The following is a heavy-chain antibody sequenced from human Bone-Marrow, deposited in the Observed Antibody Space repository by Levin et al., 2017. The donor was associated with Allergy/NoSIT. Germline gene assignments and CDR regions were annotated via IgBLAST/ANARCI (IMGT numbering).Heavy chain of an antibody. CDR1: GFSFTTTGVG. CDR2: IHWNDDK. V-gene: IGHV2-5*01. D-gene: IGHD2-2*01. Sequence: VSGPTLVKPTQTLTLTCTFSGFSFTTTGVGVGWIREPPGKALEWLGVIHWNDDKRYSPSLMSRLTITKDPSKNQVVLTMTNMDPVDTATYYCAHRLLGYCSGTSCYGFDYWGQGTLVTVSS. CDR3: AHRLLGYCSGTSCYGFDY. J-gene: IGHJ4*02.